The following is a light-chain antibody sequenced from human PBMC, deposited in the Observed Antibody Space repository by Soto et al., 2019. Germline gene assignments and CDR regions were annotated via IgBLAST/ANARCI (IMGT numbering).Light chain of an antibody. CDR1: QSLGRW. CDR3: QQYNTYPHT. CDR2: DAS. V-gene: IGKV1-5*01. J-gene: IGKJ2*01. Sequence: DIQMTQSPSTLSASVGDRVTITCRASQSLGRWLAWYQQKPGKVPQVLIYDASSLNVGGPSRLSGSGSGTEFTLTISSLQPDDSATYYCQQYNTYPHTFGQGTKLEIK.